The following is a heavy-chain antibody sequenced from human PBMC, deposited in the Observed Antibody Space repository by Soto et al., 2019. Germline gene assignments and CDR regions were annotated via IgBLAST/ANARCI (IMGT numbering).Heavy chain of an antibody. CDR2: VYNSGDT. CDR3: AGNGGNSV. V-gene: IGHV3-53*01. D-gene: IGHD2-21*02. J-gene: IGHJ4*02. Sequence: EVQLVESGGGLTQPGGSLRLSCAVSGFTVSDNHVTWVRQATGKGLEWVSVVYNSGDTYYADSVKGRFAISRDNSKNTVYLQMSSLSSEDTAVYYCAGNGGNSVWGQGTLVTVSS. CDR1: GFTVSDNH.